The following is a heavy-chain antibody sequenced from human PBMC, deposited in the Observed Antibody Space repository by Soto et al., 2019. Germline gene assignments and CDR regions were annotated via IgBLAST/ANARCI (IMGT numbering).Heavy chain of an antibody. D-gene: IGHD7-27*01. CDR1: GGSISSYY. J-gene: IGHJ6*02. CDR3: ARDRTWDYYGMDV. CDR2: IYYSGST. Sequence: SETLSLTCTGSGGSISSYYWSWIRQPPGKGLEWIGYIYYSGSTNYNPSLKSRVTISVDTSKNQFSLKLSSVTAADTAVYYCARDRTWDYYGMDVWGQGTTVTVSS. V-gene: IGHV4-59*01.